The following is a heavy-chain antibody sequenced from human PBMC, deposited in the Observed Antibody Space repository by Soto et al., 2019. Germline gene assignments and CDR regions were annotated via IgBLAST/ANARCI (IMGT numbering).Heavy chain of an antibody. CDR2: TSYSAKT. D-gene: IGHD3-22*01. V-gene: IGHV4-59*08. Sequence: SETLSLTCTVSGGSISSYYWIWIRQPPGKGLEWIGYTSYSAKTFYNPSLASRLSIAVDTSMNQFSLRLTSVTAADTALYYCTRGAGAPWVRFDSWGQGTLVTVSS. CDR1: GGSISSYY. CDR3: TRGAGAPWVRFDS. J-gene: IGHJ4*02.